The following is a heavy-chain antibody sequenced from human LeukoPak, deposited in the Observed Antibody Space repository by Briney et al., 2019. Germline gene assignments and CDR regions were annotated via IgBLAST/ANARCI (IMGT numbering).Heavy chain of an antibody. D-gene: IGHD3-22*01. CDR1: GYTFTSYG. CDR3: ARAFAIYYDSSGHNAFDI. Sequence: AAVTVSCKASGYTFTSYGISWVRQAPGQGLEGMGWISAYNGKTNYAQKLQGRLTMTTDTSTSTAYMELRSLRSDDTAVYYCARAFAIYYDSSGHNAFDIWGQGTMVTVSS. J-gene: IGHJ3*02. CDR2: ISAYNGKT. V-gene: IGHV1-18*01.